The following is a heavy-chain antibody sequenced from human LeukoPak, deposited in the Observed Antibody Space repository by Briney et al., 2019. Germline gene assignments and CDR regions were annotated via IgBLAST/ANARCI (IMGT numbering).Heavy chain of an antibody. J-gene: IGHJ4*02. CDR1: GFTFSSYS. V-gene: IGHV3-21*01. D-gene: IGHD3-9*01. Sequence: GGSRRLSCAASGFTFSSYSMNWVRQAPGKGLEWVSSISSSSSYIYYADSVKGRFTISRDNAKNSLYLQMNSLRADDTAVYYCARGSRLRYFDWLLAPLDYWGQGTLVTVSS. CDR2: ISSSSSYI. CDR3: ARGSRLRYFDWLLAPLDY.